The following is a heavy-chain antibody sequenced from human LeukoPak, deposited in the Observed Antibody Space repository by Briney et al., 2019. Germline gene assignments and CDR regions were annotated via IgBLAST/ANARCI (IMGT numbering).Heavy chain of an antibody. CDR1: GFTFSSYS. CDR3: ARVKGSGYRNSIDY. CDR2: ISSASNTI. J-gene: IGHJ4*02. Sequence: PGESLRLSCAASGFTFSSYSMNWVRQAPGKGLEWVSYISSASNTIYYADSVKGRFTISRDNAKNSLYLQMNSLRAEDTALYYCARVKGSGYRNSIDYWGQGTLVTVSS. V-gene: IGHV3-48*04. D-gene: IGHD3-3*01.